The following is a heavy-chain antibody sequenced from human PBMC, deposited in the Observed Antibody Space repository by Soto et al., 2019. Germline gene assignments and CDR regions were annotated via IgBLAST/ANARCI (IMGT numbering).Heavy chain of an antibody. CDR2: ISDSDGST. CDR3: ARSRNTPFDY. D-gene: IGHD5-18*01. V-gene: IGHV3-23*01. Sequence: GGSLRLSCAASGFTFRSYAMSWVRQAPGKGLEWVSGISDSDGSTYYADSVKGRFTISRDDSKNTLYLQMNSLRAEDTAVFYCARSRNTPFDYWGQGTLVTVPQ. J-gene: IGHJ4*02. CDR1: GFTFRSYA.